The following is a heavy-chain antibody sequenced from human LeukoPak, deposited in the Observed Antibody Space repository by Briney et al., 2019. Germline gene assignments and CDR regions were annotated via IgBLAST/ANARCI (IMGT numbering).Heavy chain of an antibody. D-gene: IGHD6-19*01. Sequence: ASVKVSCKASGYTFTGYYMHWVRQAPGQGLEWMGWINPNSVGTNYAQKFQGRVTMTRDTSISTAYMELSRLRSDDTAVYYCATDIAVAGKGTYYFDYWGQGTLVTVSS. CDR1: GYTFTGYY. CDR3: ATDIAVAGKGTYYFDY. V-gene: IGHV1-2*02. J-gene: IGHJ4*02. CDR2: INPNSVGT.